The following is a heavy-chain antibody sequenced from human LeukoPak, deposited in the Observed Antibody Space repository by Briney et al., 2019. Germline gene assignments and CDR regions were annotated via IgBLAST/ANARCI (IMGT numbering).Heavy chain of an antibody. CDR2: ISWNSGSI. CDR3: AKDISTRPVYYFDY. CDR1: GFTFDDYA. V-gene: IGHV3-9*01. J-gene: IGHJ4*02. Sequence: GGSLRLSCAASGFTFDDYAMHWVRQAPGKGLEWVSGISWNSGSIGYADSVKGRFTISRDNAKNSLYLQMNSLRAEDTALYYCAKDISTRPVYYFDYWGQGTLVTVSS. D-gene: IGHD6-6*01.